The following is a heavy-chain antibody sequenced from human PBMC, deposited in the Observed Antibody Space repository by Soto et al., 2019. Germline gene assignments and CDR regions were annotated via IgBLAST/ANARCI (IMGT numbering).Heavy chain of an antibody. V-gene: IGHV3-11*01. CDR1: GFSFSTYY. D-gene: IGHD4-17*01. CDR2: ISSSGSTM. J-gene: IGHJ3*01. Sequence: QVQLVESGGDLVQPGGSLRLSCAASGFSFSTYYMSWIRQAPGKGLEWVSYISSSGSTMYHADSVKGRFTISRDNAKNSLYLQMNNLRVEDTAVYYCARDTVYGDYEDAFDVWGQGTMVTVSS. CDR3: ARDTVYGDYEDAFDV.